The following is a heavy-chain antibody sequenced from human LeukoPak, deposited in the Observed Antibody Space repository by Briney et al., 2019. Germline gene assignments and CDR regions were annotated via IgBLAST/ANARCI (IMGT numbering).Heavy chain of an antibody. J-gene: IGHJ3*02. CDR2: IKSKTDGGTT. Sequence: GGSLRLSCAASGFTFSNAWMSWVRQAPGKGLEWVGRIKSKTDGGTTDYAAPVKGRFTISRDDSKNTLYLQMNSLKTEDTAVYYCTTDRNDILTGYSHAFDIWGQGIMVSVSS. D-gene: IGHD3-9*01. CDR1: GFTFSNAW. V-gene: IGHV3-15*01. CDR3: TTDRNDILTGYSHAFDI.